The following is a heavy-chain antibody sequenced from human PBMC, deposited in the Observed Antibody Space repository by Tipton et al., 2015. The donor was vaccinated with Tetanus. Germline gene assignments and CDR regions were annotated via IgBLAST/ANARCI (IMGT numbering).Heavy chain of an antibody. D-gene: IGHD4-23*01. J-gene: IGHJ2*01. CDR1: GDSINSGKYF. CDR2: MFYGGSP. CDR3: ATMTPVDWYFDL. Sequence: TLSLTCSISGDSINSGKYFWAWIRQPPGKGLEWIGYMFYGGSPKYNPSLKSRVTISVDTSKNQLSLKLTSVTAADTAVYYCATMTPVDWYFDLWGRGTLVTVSS. V-gene: IGHV4-61*01.